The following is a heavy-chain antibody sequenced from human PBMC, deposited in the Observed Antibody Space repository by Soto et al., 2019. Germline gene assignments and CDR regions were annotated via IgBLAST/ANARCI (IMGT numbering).Heavy chain of an antibody. D-gene: IGHD3-16*02. CDR1: GFTFGDYA. J-gene: IGHJ4*02. V-gene: IGHV3-49*03. Sequence: GGSLRLSCTASGFTFGDYAMSWFRQAPGKGLEWVGFIRSKAYGGTTEYAASVKGRFTISRDDSKSIAYLQMNSLKTEDTAVYYCTRATDYIWGSYRYSPPYYFDYWGQGTLVTVSS. CDR2: IRSKAYGGTT. CDR3: TRATDYIWGSYRYSPPYYFDY.